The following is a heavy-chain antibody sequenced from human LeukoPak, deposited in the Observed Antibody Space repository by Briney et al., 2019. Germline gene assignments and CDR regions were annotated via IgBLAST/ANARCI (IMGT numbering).Heavy chain of an antibody. CDR3: AKGVRMIVVAPGS. V-gene: IGHV3-30*02. CDR2: VRHDGNNK. J-gene: IGHJ5*02. CDR1: GFSFNTYA. D-gene: IGHD3-22*01. Sequence: GGSLRLSCAASGFSFNTYAMHWVRQAPGKGLEWLAFVRHDGNNKYEADSVKGRFTISRDNSKDTVYLQMNSLISEDTAAYYCAKGVRMIVVAPGSWGQGTLVTVSS.